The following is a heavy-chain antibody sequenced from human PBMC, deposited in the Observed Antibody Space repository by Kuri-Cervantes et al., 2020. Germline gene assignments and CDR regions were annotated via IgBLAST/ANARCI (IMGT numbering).Heavy chain of an antibody. CDR1: GGSINSYY. J-gene: IGHJ4*02. Sequence: GSLRLSCTVSGGSINSYYWSWIRQPPGKGPEWIGYIYYSGSTNYNPSLKSRVTISVDTSKNQFSLKLSSVTAADTAVYYCARDESLYDSSGYYLGYWGQGTLVTVSS. D-gene: IGHD3-22*01. CDR3: ARDESLYDSSGYYLGY. V-gene: IGHV4-59*01. CDR2: IYYSGST.